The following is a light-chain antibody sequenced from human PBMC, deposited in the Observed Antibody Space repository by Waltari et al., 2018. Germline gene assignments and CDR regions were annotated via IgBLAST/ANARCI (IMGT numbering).Light chain of an antibody. CDR3: CSYAGILV. CDR2: EVS. J-gene: IGLJ2*01. Sequence: QSALTQPASVSGSPGQSITISCTGTSSDVGSYNHVSWYQQHPGKAPKLMIYEVSKRPSGVSNRCSGSKSGNTASLTISGLQAEDEADYYCCSYAGILVFGGGTKLTVL. CDR1: SSDVGSYNH. V-gene: IGLV2-23*02.